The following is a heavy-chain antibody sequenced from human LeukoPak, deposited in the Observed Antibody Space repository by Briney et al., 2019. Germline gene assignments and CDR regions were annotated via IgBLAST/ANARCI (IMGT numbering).Heavy chain of an antibody. CDR3: ARHAAVAGTAFDY. D-gene: IGHD6-19*01. V-gene: IGHV4-59*08. CDR1: GGSISSYY. J-gene: IGHJ4*02. Sequence: SETLSLTCTVSGGSISSYYWSWIRQPPGKGLEWIGYIYYSGSTNYNPSLKSRVTISVDTSKNQFSLKLTSMTAADTAVYFCARHAAVAGTAFDYWGPGTLVTVSS. CDR2: IYYSGST.